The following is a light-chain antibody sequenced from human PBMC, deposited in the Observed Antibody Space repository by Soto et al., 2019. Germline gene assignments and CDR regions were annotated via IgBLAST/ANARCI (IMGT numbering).Light chain of an antibody. Sequence: QSALTQPPSASGSPGQSVTISCTGTSSDVGGYNYVSWYQQHPGKAPKLMIYEVSKRPSGVPDRFSGSKSGNTASLTVSGLQAEDEADYYSSSYAGSNKGVFGGGTKVTVL. V-gene: IGLV2-8*01. CDR3: SSYAGSNKGV. J-gene: IGLJ2*01. CDR1: SSDVGGYNY. CDR2: EVS.